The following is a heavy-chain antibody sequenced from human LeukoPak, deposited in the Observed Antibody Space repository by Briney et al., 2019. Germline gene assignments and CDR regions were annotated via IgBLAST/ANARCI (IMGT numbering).Heavy chain of an antibody. CDR3: ARGRVSGFDY. J-gene: IGHJ4*02. V-gene: IGHV4-34*01. CDR2: INHSGST. Sequence: PSETLSLTCAVYGGSFSGYYWSWIRQPPGKGLEWIGEINHSGSTNYHPSLKSRVTISVDTSKNQFSPKLSSVTAADTAVYYCARGRVSGFDYWGQGSLVTVYS. D-gene: IGHD6-19*01. CDR1: GGSFSGYY.